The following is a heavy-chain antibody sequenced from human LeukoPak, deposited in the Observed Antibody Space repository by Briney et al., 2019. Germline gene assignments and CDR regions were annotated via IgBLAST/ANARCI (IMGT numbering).Heavy chain of an antibody. CDR3: ASGSGNYSLY. Sequence: ASVNVSCKASGYTFTAYYMHWVRQAPGQGLEWMGWINPNSGGTNYAQKFQGRVTMTRDTSITTAYMELSRLSSHDTAVYYCASGSGNYSLYWGQGTLVTVSS. D-gene: IGHD3-10*01. J-gene: IGHJ4*02. CDR1: GYTFTAYY. CDR2: INPNSGGT. V-gene: IGHV1-2*02.